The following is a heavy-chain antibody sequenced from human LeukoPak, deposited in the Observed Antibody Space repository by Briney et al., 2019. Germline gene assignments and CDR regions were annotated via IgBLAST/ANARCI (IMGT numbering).Heavy chain of an antibody. CDR1: GFTFSNSA. CDR2: ISGSGGTT. Sequence: GGSLRLSCAASGFTFSNSAISWVRQAPGKGLEWVSAISGSGGTTYYADFVKGRFTISRDNSKNTLYLQMSSLRAEDTAVYYCAKGYVTRNYFDYWGQGTLVTVSS. V-gene: IGHV3-23*01. CDR3: AKGYVTRNYFDY. J-gene: IGHJ4*02. D-gene: IGHD3-10*02.